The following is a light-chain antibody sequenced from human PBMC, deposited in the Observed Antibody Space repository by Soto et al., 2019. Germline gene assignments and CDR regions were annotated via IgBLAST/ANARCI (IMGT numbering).Light chain of an antibody. CDR3: QQYNSYSWT. CDR1: QSISSW. J-gene: IGKJ1*01. Sequence: DIQMTQSTSTLSASVGDRVTITCRASQSISSWLTWYQQKPGKAPKLLIYKASTLESGVPSRFSGGGSGTEFTLTISSLQPDDFATYYCQQYNSYSWTFGQGTKVEI. CDR2: KAS. V-gene: IGKV1-5*03.